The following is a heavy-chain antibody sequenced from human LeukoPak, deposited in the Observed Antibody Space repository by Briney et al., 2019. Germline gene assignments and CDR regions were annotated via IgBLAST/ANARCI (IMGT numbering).Heavy chain of an antibody. CDR1: VYRFINYG. CDR3: ARALSDDFWSGYQDH. V-gene: IGHV1-18*01. J-gene: IGHJ4*02. D-gene: IGHD3-3*01. Sequence: GASVTVSFKSSVYRFINYGFSWVRQAPGQGLEWMGWISAYNGNTNYAQKFQGRVTMTTDTSTSTVYMEVRSLRSDDTAVYYCARALSDDFWSGYQDHWGQGTLVTVSS. CDR2: ISAYNGNT.